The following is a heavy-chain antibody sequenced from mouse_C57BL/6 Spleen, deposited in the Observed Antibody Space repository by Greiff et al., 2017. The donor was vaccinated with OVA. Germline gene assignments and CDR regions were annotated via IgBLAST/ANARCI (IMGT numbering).Heavy chain of an antibody. D-gene: IGHD1-1*01. Sequence: VQLVESGAELVRPGTSVKVSCKASGYAFTNYLIEWVKQRPGQGLEWIGVINPGSGGTNYNEKFKGKATLTADKSSSTAYMQLSSLTSEDSAVYFCAGGDYYGSSYDWFAYWGQGTLVTVSA. CDR2: INPGSGGT. V-gene: IGHV1-54*01. CDR1: GYAFTNYL. CDR3: AGGDYYGSSYDWFAY. J-gene: IGHJ3*01.